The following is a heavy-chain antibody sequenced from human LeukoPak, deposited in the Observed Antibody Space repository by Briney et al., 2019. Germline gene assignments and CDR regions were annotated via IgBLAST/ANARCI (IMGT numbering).Heavy chain of an antibody. J-gene: IGHJ6*02. CDR3: ATGAAIRSYYYGMDV. CDR2: IIPIFGTA. D-gene: IGHD2-21*01. Sequence: SVKVSCKASGGTFSSYAISKVRQAPGQGLEWMGGIIPIFGTANYAQKFQGRVTITADESTSTAYMELSSLRSEDTAVYYCATGAAIRSYYYGMDVWGQGTTVTVSS. V-gene: IGHV1-69*13. CDR1: GGTFSSYA.